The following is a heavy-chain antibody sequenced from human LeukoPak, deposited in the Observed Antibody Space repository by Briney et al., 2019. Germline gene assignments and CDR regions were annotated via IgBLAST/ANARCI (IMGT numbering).Heavy chain of an antibody. CDR2: IHPTGSLT. Sequence: GGSLTLSCSASGFAFSQHVMDWVRQAPGDGLDYVSFIHPTGSLTSYADSVKGRFTVSRDNSMNMLYLEMSSLRLEDTAVYDCVKDRSGTDSFDNWGQGTLVTVSS. D-gene: IGHD1-26*01. CDR1: GFAFSQHV. J-gene: IGHJ4*02. V-gene: IGHV3-64D*06. CDR3: VKDRSGTDSFDN.